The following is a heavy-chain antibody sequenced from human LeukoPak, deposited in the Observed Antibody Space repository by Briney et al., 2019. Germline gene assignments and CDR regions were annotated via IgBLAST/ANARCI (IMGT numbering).Heavy chain of an antibody. Sequence: SVKVSCKASGGTFSSYAISRVRQAPGQGLEWMGGIIPIFGTANYAQKFQGRVTITADESTSTAYMELSSLRSEDTAVYYCASDVEDGSGSFVYYFDYWGQGTLVTVSS. CDR3: ASDVEDGSGSFVYYFDY. D-gene: IGHD3-10*01. J-gene: IGHJ4*02. CDR1: GGTFSSYA. CDR2: IIPIFGTA. V-gene: IGHV1-69*13.